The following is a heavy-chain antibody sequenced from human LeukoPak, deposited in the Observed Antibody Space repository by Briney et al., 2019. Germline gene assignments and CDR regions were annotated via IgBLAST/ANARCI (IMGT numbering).Heavy chain of an antibody. D-gene: IGHD3-16*02. CDR2: IYTSGST. CDR1: GGSISSYY. V-gene: IGHV4-4*07. CDR3: ARLRLGELSLYYFDY. Sequence: SETLSLTCTVSGGSISSYYWSWIRQPAGKGLEWIGRIYTSGSTNYNPSLKSRVTISVDTSKNQFSLKLSSVTAADTAVYYCARLRLGELSLYYFDYWGQGTLVTVSS. J-gene: IGHJ4*02.